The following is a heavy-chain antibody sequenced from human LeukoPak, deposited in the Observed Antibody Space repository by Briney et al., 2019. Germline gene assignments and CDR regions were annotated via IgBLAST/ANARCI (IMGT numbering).Heavy chain of an antibody. J-gene: IGHJ5*02. CDR3: ARPYYYDSRIDP. D-gene: IGHD3-22*01. V-gene: IGHV4-30-4*01. CDR1: GGSISSGDYY. Sequence: VKPSQTLSLTCTVSGGSISSGDYYWSWIRQPPGKGLEWIAYMYYSGSTYYNPTLKSRVTMSADTSKNQLSLKLSSVTAADTAVYYCARPYYYDSRIDPWDQGILVTVSS. CDR2: MYYSGST.